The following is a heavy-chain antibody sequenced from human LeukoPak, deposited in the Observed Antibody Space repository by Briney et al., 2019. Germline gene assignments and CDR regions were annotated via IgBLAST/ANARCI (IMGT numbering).Heavy chain of an antibody. CDR1: GFTFSNYG. V-gene: IGHV3-23*01. J-gene: IGHJ4*02. CDR2: ISGSDGST. Sequence: GGSLRLSCVASGFTFSNYGMSWVRQAPGKGLEWVSAISGSDGSTYYADFVKGRFTISRDNSKNTLYVQMNSLRAEDTAVYYCASYNYKYSSGWVIDYWGQGTLVTVSS. CDR3: ASYNYKYSSGWVIDY. D-gene: IGHD6-19*01.